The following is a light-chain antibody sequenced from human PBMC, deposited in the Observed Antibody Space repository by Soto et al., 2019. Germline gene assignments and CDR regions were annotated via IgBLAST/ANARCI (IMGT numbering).Light chain of an antibody. CDR3: SSYAGSNNVV. CDR2: EVT. J-gene: IGLJ2*01. V-gene: IGLV2-8*01. CDR1: SSDVGGYTY. Sequence: QSVLTQPPSASGSPGQSVTISCTGTSSDVGGYTYVSWYQQHPGKAPKLIIYEVTKRPSGVPDRFSGSKSGSTASLTVSGLQAEDEADYYCSSYAGSNNVVFGGGTKVTVL.